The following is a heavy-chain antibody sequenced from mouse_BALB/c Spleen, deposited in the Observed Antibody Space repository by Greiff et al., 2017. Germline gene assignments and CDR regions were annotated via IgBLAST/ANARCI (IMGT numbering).Heavy chain of an antibody. D-gene: IGHD2-3*01. J-gene: IGHJ3*01. Sequence: EVQRVESGGGLVQPKGSLKLSCAASGFTFNTYAMNWVRQAPGKGLEWVARIRSKSNNYATYYADSVKDRFTISRDDSQSMLYLQMNNLKTEDSAIYYCARHENGYYWFAYWGQGTLVTVSA. CDR3: ARHENGYYWFAY. CDR2: IRSKSNNYAT. V-gene: IGHV10-1*02. CDR1: GFTFNTYA.